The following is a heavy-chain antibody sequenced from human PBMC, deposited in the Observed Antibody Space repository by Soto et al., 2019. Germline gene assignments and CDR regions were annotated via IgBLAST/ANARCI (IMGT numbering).Heavy chain of an antibody. Sequence: EVQLLESGGALVQPGGSLRLSCAASGFAFSAYAMNWVRHTPGKGLEWFSGVSGTGRTTYHADSVKGRFTMSRDNSKDTVYLQMNSLRADDTAVYYCTKDVLYCGGGSCLVGPSYTFDHWGQGTLVTVSS. CDR3: TKDVLYCGGGSCLVGPSYTFDH. V-gene: IGHV3-23*01. D-gene: IGHD2-15*01. J-gene: IGHJ4*02. CDR1: GFAFSAYA. CDR2: VSGTGRTT.